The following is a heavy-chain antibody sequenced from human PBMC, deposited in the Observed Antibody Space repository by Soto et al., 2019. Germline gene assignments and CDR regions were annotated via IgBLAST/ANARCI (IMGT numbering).Heavy chain of an antibody. CDR3: AREGGRPPGGIEY. D-gene: IGHD3-16*01. Sequence: QVQLVQSGAEVKKPGSSVKVSCKASGGTFSSYSINWVRQAPEQGLEWMGEIIPIFGTANYAQKFQGRVTITADESTSTAYMELSSLRSEDTAVYYCAREGGRPPGGIEYWGQGTMVTVSS. V-gene: IGHV1-69*01. J-gene: IGHJ4*01. CDR2: IIPIFGTA. CDR1: GGTFSSYS.